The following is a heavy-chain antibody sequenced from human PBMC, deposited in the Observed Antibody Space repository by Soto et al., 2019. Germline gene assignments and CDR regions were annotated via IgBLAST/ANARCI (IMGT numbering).Heavy chain of an antibody. CDR2: IYYSGST. J-gene: IGHJ5*02. V-gene: IGHV4-61*01. Sequence: SETLSLTCTVSGGSISSGSYYWSWMRQPPGQGLEYIGAIYYSGSTYYNPSLKSRVTISIDTSQKQFSLKLSSVTAADTAVYYCVRLGAPTRSFDPWGQGILVTVSS. D-gene: IGHD1-26*01. CDR3: VRLGAPTRSFDP. CDR1: GGSISSGSYY.